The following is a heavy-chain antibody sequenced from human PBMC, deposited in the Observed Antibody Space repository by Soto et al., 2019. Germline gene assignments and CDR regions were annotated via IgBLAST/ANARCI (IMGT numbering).Heavy chain of an antibody. Sequence: GWPLRLSCAAAGFSFSSYSMNWVRQAPGKGLEWVSSISSSSSYMYYADSVKGRFTISRDNAKNSLYLQMNSLRAEDTAVYYCPGPMTTVTTPWGQGTLVTVS. D-gene: IGHD4-17*01. CDR2: ISSSSSYM. V-gene: IGHV3-21*01. CDR1: GFSFSSYS. CDR3: PGPMTTVTTP. J-gene: IGHJ5*02.